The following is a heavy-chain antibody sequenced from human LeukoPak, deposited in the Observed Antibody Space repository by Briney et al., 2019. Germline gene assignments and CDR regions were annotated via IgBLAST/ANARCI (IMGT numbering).Heavy chain of an antibody. V-gene: IGHV3-21*06. Sequence: GGSLRLSCAASGFTFSSYWMSWVRQAPGKGLEWVSSISSSSSYIYYAASLKGRFAISRDNAKNSLYLQMNSLRAEDTAVYYCAREVDLRFDYWGQGTLVTVSS. D-gene: IGHD5/OR15-5a*01. J-gene: IGHJ4*02. CDR1: GFTFSSYW. CDR2: ISSSSSYI. CDR3: AREVDLRFDY.